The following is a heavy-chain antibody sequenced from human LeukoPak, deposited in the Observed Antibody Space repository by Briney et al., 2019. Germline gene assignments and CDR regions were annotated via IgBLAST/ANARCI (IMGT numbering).Heavy chain of an antibody. CDR3: ARITTSGWYADY. CDR2: IYRGDSDT. Sequence: GESLKISCKGSGYNFANYWIGWVRQMPWKGLEGMGIIYRGDSDTRYSPSFQGQVTISANRSISTAYLQWSSLKASDSAIYYCARITTSGWYADYWGQGTLVTVS. CDR1: GYNFANYW. J-gene: IGHJ4*02. V-gene: IGHV5-51*01. D-gene: IGHD6-19*01.